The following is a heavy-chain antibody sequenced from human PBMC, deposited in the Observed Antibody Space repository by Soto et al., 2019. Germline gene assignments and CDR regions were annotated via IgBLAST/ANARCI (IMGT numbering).Heavy chain of an antibody. Sequence: QVQLQESGPGLVKPSQTLSLTCTVSGGSIASGGYYGTWIRQRPGKGLEWIGYIYYTGKTSYNPSLKGRIAISVDSSKKQFSLRLTSVTAADTAVYYCARESHDSSAYGLDYWGQGTLVTVSS. V-gene: IGHV4-31*03. CDR3: ARESHDSSAYGLDY. J-gene: IGHJ4*02. CDR2: IYYTGKT. D-gene: IGHD3-22*01. CDR1: GGSIASGGYY.